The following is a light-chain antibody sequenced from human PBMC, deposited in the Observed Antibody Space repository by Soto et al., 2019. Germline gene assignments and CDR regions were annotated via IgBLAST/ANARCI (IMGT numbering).Light chain of an antibody. CDR2: EVS. CDR1: SSDVGSYNL. CDR3: CSYAGSITYV. J-gene: IGLJ1*01. Sequence: QSALTQPASVSGSPGQSITISCTGTSSDVGSYNLVSWHQHHPGKAPKLMIYEVSKRPSGVSNRFSGSKSGNTASLTISGLQAEDEADYYCCSYAGSITYVFGTGTKVNVL. V-gene: IGLV2-23*02.